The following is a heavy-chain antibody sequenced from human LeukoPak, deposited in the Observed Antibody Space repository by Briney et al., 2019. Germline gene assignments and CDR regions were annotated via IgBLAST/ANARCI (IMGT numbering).Heavy chain of an antibody. CDR2: ISWNSGSI. CDR3: AKGRYDILTGYSFDY. D-gene: IGHD3-9*01. J-gene: IGHJ4*02. V-gene: IGHV3-9*01. CDR1: GFTFDDYA. Sequence: GRSLRLSCAASGFTFDDYAMHWVRHAPGKGLEWVSGISWNSGSIGYADSVKGRFTISRDNAKNSLYLQMNSLRAEDTALYYCAKGRYDILTGYSFDYWGQGTLVTVSS.